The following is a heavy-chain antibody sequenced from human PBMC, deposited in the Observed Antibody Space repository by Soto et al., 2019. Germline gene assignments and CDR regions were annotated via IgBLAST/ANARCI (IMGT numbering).Heavy chain of an antibody. CDR3: ARRRGSGVGATWLDP. CDR1: GYTFTSYG. D-gene: IGHD1-26*01. CDR2: ISAYNGNT. J-gene: IGHJ5*02. V-gene: IGHV1-18*01. Sequence: ASVKVSCKASGYTFTSYGISWVRQAPGQGLEWMGWISAYNGNTNYAQKLQGRVTMTTDTSTSTAYMELRSLRSDDTAVYYCARRRGSGVGATWLDPWGQGTLVTVSS.